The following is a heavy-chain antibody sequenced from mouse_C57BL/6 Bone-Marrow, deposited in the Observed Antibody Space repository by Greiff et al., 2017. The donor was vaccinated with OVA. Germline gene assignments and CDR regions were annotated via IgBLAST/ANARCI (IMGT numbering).Heavy chain of an antibody. J-gene: IGHJ1*03. Sequence: DVMLVESGGGLVQPKGSLKLSCAASGFSFNTYAMNWVRQAPGKGLEWVARIRSKSNNYATYYADSVKDRFTISRDDSESMLYLQMNNLKTEDTAMYYCVRRDWDGYFDVWGTGTTVTVSS. CDR1: GFSFNTYA. CDR3: VRRDWDGYFDV. D-gene: IGHD4-1*01. V-gene: IGHV10-1*01. CDR2: IRSKSNNYAT.